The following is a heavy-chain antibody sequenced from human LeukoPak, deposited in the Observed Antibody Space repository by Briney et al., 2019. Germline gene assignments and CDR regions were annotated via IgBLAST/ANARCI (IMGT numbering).Heavy chain of an antibody. V-gene: IGHV3-23*01. CDR2: ISGSGGHT. D-gene: IGHD5-24*01. CDR3: AKGGAAPMSDGYNYYFHYMVV. CDR1: GITFSSHA. Sequence: PGGSLRLSCAASGITFSSHAWSWVRQAPGKGLEWVSLISGSGGHTYYGDSVKGRFTISRDNSTNRFYLQMNTVRPEDTAVYYCAKGGAAPMSDGYNYYFHYMVVRGRGTTVTVSS. J-gene: IGHJ6*03.